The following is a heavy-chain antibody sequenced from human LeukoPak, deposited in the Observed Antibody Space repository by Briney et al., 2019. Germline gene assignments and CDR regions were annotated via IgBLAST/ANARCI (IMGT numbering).Heavy chain of an antibody. D-gene: IGHD6-19*01. Sequence: ASVKVSCKASGYTFTGYYMHWVRQAPGQGLEWMGWINPNSGGTNYAQKFQGRVTMTRDTSISTAYMELSRLRSDDTAVYYCARDWYPSGWSHYYYYYMDVWGKGTTVTISS. CDR3: ARDWYPSGWSHYYYYYMDV. CDR2: INPNSGGT. J-gene: IGHJ6*03. V-gene: IGHV1-2*02. CDR1: GYTFTGYY.